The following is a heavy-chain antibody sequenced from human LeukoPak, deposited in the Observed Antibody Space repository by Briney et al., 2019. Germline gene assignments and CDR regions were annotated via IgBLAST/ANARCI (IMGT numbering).Heavy chain of an antibody. CDR3: ARGYMVRPFDY. CDR2: IYYSGST. J-gene: IGHJ4*02. CDR1: GGSISSYY. V-gene: IGHV4-59*01. D-gene: IGHD3-10*01. Sequence: PSETLSLTCTVSGGSISSYYWTWIRQPPGKGLEWIGYIYYSGSTNYNPSLKSRVTISVDTSKNQFSLKLSSVTAADTAVYYCARGYMVRPFDYWGQGTLVTVSS.